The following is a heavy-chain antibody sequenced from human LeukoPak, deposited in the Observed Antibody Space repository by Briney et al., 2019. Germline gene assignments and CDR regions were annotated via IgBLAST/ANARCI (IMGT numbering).Heavy chain of an antibody. V-gene: IGHV5-51*01. D-gene: IGHD5-18*01. Sequence: GESLKISCKGSGYSFTSYWTGWVRQMPGKGLEWMGIIYPGDSDTRYSPSFQGQITISADKSISTAYLQWSSLKASDTAMYYCARHPSPFIRGYSYGFFDYWGQGTLVTVSS. CDR3: ARHPSPFIRGYSYGFFDY. CDR2: IYPGDSDT. J-gene: IGHJ4*02. CDR1: GYSFTSYW.